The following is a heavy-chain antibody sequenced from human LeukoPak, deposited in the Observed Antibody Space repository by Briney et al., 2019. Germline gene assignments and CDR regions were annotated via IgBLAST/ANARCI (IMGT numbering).Heavy chain of an antibody. D-gene: IGHD4-17*01. V-gene: IGHV3-74*01. J-gene: IGHJ4*02. CDR1: GFTFSSYW. Sequence: GGSLRLSCAASGFTFSSYWMHWVRHAPGKGLVWVSRINSDGSSTSYADSVKGRFTLSRDNAKNTLYLQMNSLRAEDTAVYYCAREDYGDYFDYWGQGTLVTASS. CDR2: INSDGSST. CDR3: AREDYGDYFDY.